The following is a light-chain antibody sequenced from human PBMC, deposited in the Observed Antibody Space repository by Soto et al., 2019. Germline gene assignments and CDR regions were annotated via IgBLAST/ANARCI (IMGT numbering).Light chain of an antibody. J-gene: IGKJ4*01. CDR3: QKYNSAPHT. V-gene: IGKV1-27*01. Sequence: DIQMTQSPSSLSASVGDRVTITCRTSQDISNYLAWYQQKPGKVPKLLIYAASTLQSGVPSLFSGGGSGTDFSLTISSLQPEDVATYYCQKYNSAPHTFGGGTKVEIQ. CDR1: QDISNY. CDR2: AAS.